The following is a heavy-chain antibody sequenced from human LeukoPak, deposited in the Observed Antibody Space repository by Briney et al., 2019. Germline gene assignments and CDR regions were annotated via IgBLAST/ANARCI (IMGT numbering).Heavy chain of an antibody. Sequence: ASVKVSCKVSGYTLTELSMHWVRQAPGQGLEWMGWINVYNGNTDYAQRLQGRVTMTTDTSTNTAYMELRSLRSDDTAVYYCAREPSSGYRYFDYWGQGTLVTVSS. J-gene: IGHJ4*02. V-gene: IGHV1-18*01. CDR2: INVYNGNT. D-gene: IGHD3-22*01. CDR1: GYTLTELS. CDR3: AREPSSGYRYFDY.